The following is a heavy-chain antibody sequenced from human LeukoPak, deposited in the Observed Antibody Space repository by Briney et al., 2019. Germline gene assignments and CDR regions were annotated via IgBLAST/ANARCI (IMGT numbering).Heavy chain of an antibody. Sequence: SETLSLTCTVSGGSISSYYWSWIRQPPGKGLEWIGYIYYSGSTNYNPFLKSRVTISVDTSKNQFSLKLSSVTAADTAVYYCARHSLRRIFEAFDIWGQGTMVTVSS. D-gene: IGHD3-9*01. CDR3: ARHSLRRIFEAFDI. CDR2: IYYSGST. CDR1: GGSISSYY. J-gene: IGHJ3*02. V-gene: IGHV4-59*08.